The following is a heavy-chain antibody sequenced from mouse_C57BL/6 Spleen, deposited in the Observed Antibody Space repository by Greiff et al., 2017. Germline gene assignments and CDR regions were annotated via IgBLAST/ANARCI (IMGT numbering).Heavy chain of an antibody. D-gene: IGHD1-1*01. Sequence: LQESGAELVKPGASVKISCKASGYAFSSYWMNWVKQRPGKGLEWIGQIYPGDGDTNYNGKFKGKATLTADKSSSTAYMQLSSLTSEDSAVYFCARSDYGSSYGYFDYWGQGTTLTVSS. CDR1: GYAFSSYW. CDR3: ARSDYGSSYGYFDY. V-gene: IGHV1-80*01. CDR2: IYPGDGDT. J-gene: IGHJ2*01.